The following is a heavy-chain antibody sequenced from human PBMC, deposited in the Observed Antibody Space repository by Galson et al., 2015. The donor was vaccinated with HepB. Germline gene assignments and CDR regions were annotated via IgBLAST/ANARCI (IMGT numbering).Heavy chain of an antibody. Sequence: SLRLSCAVSDFTFSDFYMTWIRQAPGKGLEWVCYISASGTTTNYADSVKGRFTVSRDNAKKSLYLQMNSLRAEDTAMYYCAKAAGWFDPLGQGILVTVSS. CDR2: ISASGTTT. J-gene: IGHJ5*02. CDR3: AKAAGWFDP. V-gene: IGHV3-11*01. CDR1: DFTFSDFY.